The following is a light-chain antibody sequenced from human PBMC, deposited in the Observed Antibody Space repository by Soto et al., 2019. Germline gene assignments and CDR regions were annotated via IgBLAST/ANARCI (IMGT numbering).Light chain of an antibody. CDR3: QQYKNWPHT. Sequence: ETVMTQSPATVSVYPGERATLSYRASQTVSRNLAWYQQKPRQSPPLLIYGASTRATGIPARFSGSGSGTEFTLTINSLQPEDFAVYYCQQYKNWPHTFGQGTKVDI. J-gene: IGKJ2*01. V-gene: IGKV3-15*01. CDR2: GAS. CDR1: QTVSRN.